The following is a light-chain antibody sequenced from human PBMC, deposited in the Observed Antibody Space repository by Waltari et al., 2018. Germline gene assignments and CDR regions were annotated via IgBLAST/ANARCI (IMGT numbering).Light chain of an antibody. V-gene: IGLV2-14*01. CDR3: SSYTSTKTGV. CDR1: SSDVGGYNY. CDR2: GVS. Sequence: QSALTQPASVPGSPGQSNTIPCTGTSSDVGGYNYVSWYQQYPGKAPQLMIYGVSTRPSGISNRFSGSKSGNTATLTISGLQAEDEADYYCSSYTSTKTGVFGTGTKVTVL. J-gene: IGLJ1*01.